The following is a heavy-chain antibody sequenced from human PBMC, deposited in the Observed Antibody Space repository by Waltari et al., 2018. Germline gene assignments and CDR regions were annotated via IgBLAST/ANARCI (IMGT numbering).Heavy chain of an antibody. Sequence: QVQLQESGPGLVKPSETLSLTCTVSGGSISSYYWSWIRQPPGKGLEWIGYIYYSGRRNHHPSLKVRVTKSVETPKNQFSLRLSSVTAADTAVYYCARSNSSGWYWCDYWGQGTLVTVSS. CDR3: ARSNSSGWYWCDY. CDR1: GGSISSYY. CDR2: IYYSGRR. D-gene: IGHD6-19*01. J-gene: IGHJ4*02. V-gene: IGHV4-59*01.